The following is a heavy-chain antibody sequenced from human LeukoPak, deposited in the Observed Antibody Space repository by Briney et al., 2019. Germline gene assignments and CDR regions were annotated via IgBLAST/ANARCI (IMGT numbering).Heavy chain of an antibody. V-gene: IGHV3-21*01. J-gene: IGHJ4*02. Sequence: GGSLRLSCAASGFTFSSYSMNWVRQAPGKGLEWVSSISSSSYIYYADSVKGRFTISRDNAKNSLYLQMNSLRAEDTAVYYCARDKWNGDLLFDYWGQGTLVTVSS. CDR2: ISSSSYI. D-gene: IGHD2-21*02. CDR3: ARDKWNGDLLFDY. CDR1: GFTFSSYS.